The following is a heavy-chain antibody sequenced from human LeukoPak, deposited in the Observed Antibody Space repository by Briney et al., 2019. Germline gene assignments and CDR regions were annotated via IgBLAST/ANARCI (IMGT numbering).Heavy chain of an antibody. D-gene: IGHD1-26*01. CDR1: GFTFSSYA. J-gene: IGHJ4*02. CDR2: ISYDGSNK. V-gene: IGHV3-30*04. Sequence: GGSLRLSCAASGFTFSSYAMHWVRQAPGEGLEWVAVISYDGSNKYYADSVKGRFTISRDNAKNSLYLQMNSLRAEDTAVYYCARDGGIVGAAFDYWGQGTLVTVSS. CDR3: ARDGGIVGAAFDY.